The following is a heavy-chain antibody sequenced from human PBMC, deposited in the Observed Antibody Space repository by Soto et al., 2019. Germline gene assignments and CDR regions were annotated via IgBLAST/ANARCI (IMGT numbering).Heavy chain of an antibody. J-gene: IGHJ4*02. D-gene: IGHD1-26*01. CDR1: GFTFDYYA. CDR3: AKDVYSGSYLAYYFDY. V-gene: IGHV3-43D*04. CDR2: ISWDGGST. Sequence: GGSLRLSCAASGFTFDYYAMHWVRQAPGKGLEWVSLISWDGGSTYYADSVKGRFTISRDNSKNSLYLQMNSLRAEDTALYYCAKDVYSGSYLAYYFDYWGQGTLVNV.